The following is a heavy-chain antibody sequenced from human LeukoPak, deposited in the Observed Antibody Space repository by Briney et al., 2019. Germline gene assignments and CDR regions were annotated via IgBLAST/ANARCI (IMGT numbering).Heavy chain of an antibody. CDR2: IYYSGCT. CDR3: ASPSIVGATCES. V-gene: IGHV4-30-4*01. D-gene: IGHD1-26*01. Sequence: SETLSLTCTVSGGSISSGDYYWSWIRQPPGKGLEWIGYIYYSGCTYYNPSLKSRVTISVDTSKNQFSLKLSSVTAADAAVYCCASPSIVGATCESWGQGTLVTVSS. CDR1: GGSISSGDYY. J-gene: IGHJ5*02.